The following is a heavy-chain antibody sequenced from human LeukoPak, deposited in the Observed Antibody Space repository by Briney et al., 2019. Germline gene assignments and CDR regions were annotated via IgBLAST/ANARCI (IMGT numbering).Heavy chain of an antibody. Sequence: GGSLRLSCAASGLTFSSYAMSWVRQAPGKGLEWVSGISGSGDTPYYADSVKGRFTISRDNSKNTLYLQMNSLRAEDTAVYYCAKILGSYWTPGYDYWGQGTLVTVSS. CDR2: ISGSGDTP. V-gene: IGHV3-23*01. CDR1: GLTFSSYA. J-gene: IGHJ4*02. D-gene: IGHD1-26*01. CDR3: AKILGSYWTPGYDY.